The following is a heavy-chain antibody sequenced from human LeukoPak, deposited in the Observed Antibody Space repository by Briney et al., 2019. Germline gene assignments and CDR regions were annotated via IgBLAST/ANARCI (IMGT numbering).Heavy chain of an antibody. V-gene: IGHV3-30*18. CDR3: AKDQDIAAADYYFDY. CDR1: GFTFSSYG. CDR2: ISYDGNNR. D-gene: IGHD6-13*01. J-gene: IGHJ4*02. Sequence: GSLRLSCAASGFTFSSYGMHWVRQAPGKGLEWVAVISYDGNNRYSADSVKGRFTISRDNSKSTLYLQMNSLRAEDTAVYYCAKDQDIAAADYYFDYWGQGTLVAVSS.